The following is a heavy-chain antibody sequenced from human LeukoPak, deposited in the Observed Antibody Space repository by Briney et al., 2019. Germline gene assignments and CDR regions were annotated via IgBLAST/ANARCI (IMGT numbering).Heavy chain of an antibody. V-gene: IGHV4-59*01. D-gene: IGHD2-2*03. Sequence: SETLSLTCTVSGGAMTKYFWNWFRQPPGKGLEWIGHVYYSGSTNYNPSLKSRVTISVDTSKNQFSLRLTSMTPADTAVYYCARDDWIPGSCPSNTNCLDAFDIWGQGTMVIVSS. J-gene: IGHJ3*02. CDR1: GGAMTKYF. CDR3: ARDDWIPGSCPSNTNCLDAFDI. CDR2: VYYSGST.